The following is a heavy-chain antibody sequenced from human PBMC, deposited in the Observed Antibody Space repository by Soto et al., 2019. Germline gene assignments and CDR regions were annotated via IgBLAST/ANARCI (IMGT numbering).Heavy chain of an antibody. Sequence: QVQLQESGPGLVKPSETLTLTCTVSGHSLSSGGYYWSWIRQHPGKGLEWVGYIYFTGTTLYNPSLKSRLAIPVETSKNQFSLKLTSVTAADTAVYYCARDWGSSGWPNWGQGVLVTVSS. D-gene: IGHD6-19*01. V-gene: IGHV4-31*03. CDR2: IYFTGTT. CDR1: GHSLSSGGYY. CDR3: ARDWGSSGWPN. J-gene: IGHJ4*02.